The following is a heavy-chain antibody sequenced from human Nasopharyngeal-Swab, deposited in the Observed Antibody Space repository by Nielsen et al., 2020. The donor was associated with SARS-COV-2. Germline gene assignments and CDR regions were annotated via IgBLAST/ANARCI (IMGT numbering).Heavy chain of an antibody. CDR2: IYYSGST. J-gene: IGHJ5*02. Sequence: WIRQPPGKGLEWIGSIYYSGSTYHNPSLKSRVTISVDTSKNQFSLKLSSVTAADTAVYYCARHDRDIVVVGPWGQGTLVTVSS. V-gene: IGHV4-39*01. CDR3: ARHDRDIVVVGP. D-gene: IGHD2-2*01.